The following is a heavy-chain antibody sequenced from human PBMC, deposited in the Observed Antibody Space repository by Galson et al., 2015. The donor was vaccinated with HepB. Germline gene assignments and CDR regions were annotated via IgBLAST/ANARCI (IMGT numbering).Heavy chain of an antibody. V-gene: IGHV4-31*03. CDR3: ARSRPSIVGAGEFDY. Sequence: LTCTVSGGSISSGGYYWSWIRQHPGKGLEWIGYIYYSGSTYYNPSLKSRVTISVDTSKNQFSLKLSSVTAADTAVYYCARSRPSIVGAGEFDYWGQGTLVTVSS. J-gene: IGHJ4*02. D-gene: IGHD1-26*01. CDR2: IYYSGST. CDR1: GGSISSGGYY.